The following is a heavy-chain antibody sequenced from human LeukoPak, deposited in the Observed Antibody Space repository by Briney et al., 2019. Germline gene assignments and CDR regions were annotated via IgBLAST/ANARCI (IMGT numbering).Heavy chain of an antibody. CDR2: IYYSGST. CDR3: ARAAYSGSYHSDY. Sequence: SETLSLTCTVSGGSFNSGSYYWYWIRQPPGKGLEWIGYIYYSGSTNYNPSLKSRVTISVDTSKNQFSLKLSSVTAADTAVYYCARAAYSGSYHSDYWGQGTLVTVSS. D-gene: IGHD1-26*01. J-gene: IGHJ4*02. V-gene: IGHV4-61*01. CDR1: GGSFNSGSYY.